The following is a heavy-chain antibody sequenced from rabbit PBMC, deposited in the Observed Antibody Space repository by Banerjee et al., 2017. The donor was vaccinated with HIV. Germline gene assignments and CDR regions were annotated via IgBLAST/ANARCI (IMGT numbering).Heavy chain of an antibody. CDR2: IDTGSTT. CDR1: GFDFSSNA. CDR3: ARDSYAVGSYYTNHFNL. D-gene: IGHD8-1*01. V-gene: IGHV1S25*01. Sequence: QEQLEESGGDLVKPEGSLTLTCKASGFDFSSNAMCWVRQAPGKGLEYIGWIDTGSTTYYASWVNGRFTISKTSTTVTLQMTSLTAADTATYFCARDSYAVGSYYTNHFNLWGQGTLVTVS. J-gene: IGHJ4*01.